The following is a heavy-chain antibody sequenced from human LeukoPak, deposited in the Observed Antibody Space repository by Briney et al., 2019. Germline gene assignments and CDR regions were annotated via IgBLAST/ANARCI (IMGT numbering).Heavy chain of an antibody. V-gene: IGHV3-30*02. Sequence: GGSLRLSCAASGFTFSSYGMHWVRQAPGKGLEWVAFIRYDGSNKYYADPVKGRFTISRDNSKNTLYLQMNSLRAEDTAVYYCASYRRNYYDSSGYPPYFDYWGQGTLVTVSS. CDR2: IRYDGSNK. CDR3: ASYRRNYYDSSGYPPYFDY. D-gene: IGHD3-22*01. J-gene: IGHJ4*02. CDR1: GFTFSSYG.